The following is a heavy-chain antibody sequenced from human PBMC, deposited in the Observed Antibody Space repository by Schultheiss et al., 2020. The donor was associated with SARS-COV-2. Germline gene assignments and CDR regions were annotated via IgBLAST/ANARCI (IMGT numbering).Heavy chain of an antibody. CDR2: ISGGST. CDR3: AKDGVPAAMSYYYFYYYMDV. CDR1: GFTFSTYG. V-gene: IGHV3-38-3*01. Sequence: GGSLRLSCAASGFTFSTYGMHWVRQAPGKGLEWVSSISGGSTYYADSRKGRFTISRDNSKNTLYLQMNSLRPEDTAVYYCAKDGVPAAMSYYYFYYYMDVWGKGATVTVSS. D-gene: IGHD2-2*01. J-gene: IGHJ6*03.